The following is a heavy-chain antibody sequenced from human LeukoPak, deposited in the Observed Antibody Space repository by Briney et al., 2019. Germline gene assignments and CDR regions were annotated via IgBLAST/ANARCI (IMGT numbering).Heavy chain of an antibody. V-gene: IGHV7-4-1*02. CDR1: GYTFISYA. CDR2: INTNTGIP. J-gene: IGHJ6*02. CDR3: ARYYYSNNMIYHYYGLDV. D-gene: IGHD4-11*01. Sequence: ASVKVSCKASGYTFISYAINWVRQAPGQGLEWMGWINTNTGIPTYAQGFTGRFVFSLDTSVSTAYLQISSLETGDTAVYYCARYYYSNNMIYHYYGLDVWGQGTTVTVSS.